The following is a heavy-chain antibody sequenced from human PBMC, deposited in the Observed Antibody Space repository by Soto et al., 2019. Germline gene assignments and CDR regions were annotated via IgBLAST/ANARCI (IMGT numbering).Heavy chain of an antibody. D-gene: IGHD6-19*01. CDR3: ALRGPVAGSGWFDP. CDR2: IFSNDEK. Sequence: QVTLKESGPVLVKPTETLTLTCTVSGFSLSNARMGVSWIRQPPAKALQWLAHIFSNDEKTYSTSLKSRLTISKDTSKSQVVLTMTNMDPVDPATYYCALRGPVAGSGWFDPWGQGTLVTVSS. V-gene: IGHV2-26*01. CDR1: GFSLSNARMG. J-gene: IGHJ5*02.